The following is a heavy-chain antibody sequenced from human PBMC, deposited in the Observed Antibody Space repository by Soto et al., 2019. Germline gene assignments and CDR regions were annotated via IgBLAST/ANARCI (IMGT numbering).Heavy chain of an antibody. CDR1: GGSISSYY. Sequence: SETLSLTCTVSGGSISSYYWSWIRQPPGKGLEWIGYIYYSGSTNYNPSLKSRVTISVDTSKNQFSLKLSSVTAADTAVYYCAALPPHWGFGELSYFDYWGQGTLVTVSS. J-gene: IGHJ4*02. V-gene: IGHV4-59*01. D-gene: IGHD3-10*01. CDR2: IYYSGST. CDR3: AALPPHWGFGELSYFDY.